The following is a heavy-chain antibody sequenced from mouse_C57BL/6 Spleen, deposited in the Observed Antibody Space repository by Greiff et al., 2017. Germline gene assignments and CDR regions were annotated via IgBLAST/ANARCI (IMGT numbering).Heavy chain of an antibody. CDR1: GFNIKDYY. CDR2: IDPEDGET. Sequence: VQLKESGAELVKPGASVKLSCTASGFNIKDYYMHWVKQRTEQGLEWIGRIDPEDGETKYAPKFQGKATITADPSSNTAYLQLSSLTSEDTAVYYCASSLTGTYAMDYWGQGTSVTVSS. V-gene: IGHV14-2*01. CDR3: ASSLTGTYAMDY. D-gene: IGHD4-1*01. J-gene: IGHJ4*01.